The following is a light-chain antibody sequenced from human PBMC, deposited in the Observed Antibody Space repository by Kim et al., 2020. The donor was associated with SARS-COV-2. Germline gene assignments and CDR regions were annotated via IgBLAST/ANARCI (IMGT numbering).Light chain of an antibody. V-gene: IGLV1-44*01. CDR1: SADLPSKK. Sequence: PAQRITTACSATSADLPSKKANWYQQHPGTAPILLIYKNSEGPSGVPDRFSGSKSGTSASLAISGLQAEDEADYYCAAGDDSRNEVFGGGTQVTVL. J-gene: IGLJ2*01. CDR2: KNS. CDR3: AAGDDSRNEV.